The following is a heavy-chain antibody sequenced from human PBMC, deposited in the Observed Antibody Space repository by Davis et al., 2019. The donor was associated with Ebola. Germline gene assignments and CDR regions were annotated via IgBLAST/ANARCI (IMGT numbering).Heavy chain of an antibody. CDR3: ARGNYGDYIVLYYYNMDV. CDR1: GGSINNYF. Sequence: MPSETLSLTCTVSGGSINNYFWSWIRQPPGTGLEWIGNIHYLGNTNYNPSLKSRVTMSVDTSKNQFSLKLSSVTAADTAVYYFARGNYGDYIVLYYYNMDVWGQGTTVTVSS. V-gene: IGHV4-59*01. J-gene: IGHJ6*02. D-gene: IGHD4-17*01. CDR2: IHYLGNT.